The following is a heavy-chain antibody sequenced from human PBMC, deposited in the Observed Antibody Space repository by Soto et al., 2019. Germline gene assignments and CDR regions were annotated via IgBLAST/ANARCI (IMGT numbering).Heavy chain of an antibody. CDR1: GISFINHY. J-gene: IGHJ3*02. D-gene: IGHD3-16*02. Sequence: GASVKVSCKASGISFINHYVHWVRQAPGQGPEWMGVINPAGSITGYAQKFKGRVTMTKNTSTSTAYMELSSLRSEDTAVYYCARELYDYVWGSYRYPGNDAFDIWGQGTMVTVSS. CDR2: INPAGSIT. V-gene: IGHV1-46*01. CDR3: ARELYDYVWGSYRYPGNDAFDI.